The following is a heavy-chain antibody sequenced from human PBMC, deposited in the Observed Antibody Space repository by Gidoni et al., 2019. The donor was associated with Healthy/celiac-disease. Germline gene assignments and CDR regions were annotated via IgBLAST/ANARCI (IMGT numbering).Heavy chain of an antibody. Sequence: QVQLVQSGAEVKKPGSSVKVSCKASGGTFSSYAISWVRQAPGQGLQWMGRIIPILGIANYAQKFQGRVTITADKSTSTAYMELSSLRSEDTAVYYCARGRGYDFWSGTDDYWGQGTLVTVSS. CDR1: GGTFSSYA. V-gene: IGHV1-69*04. D-gene: IGHD3-3*01. CDR3: ARGRGYDFWSGTDDY. J-gene: IGHJ4*02. CDR2: IIPILGIA.